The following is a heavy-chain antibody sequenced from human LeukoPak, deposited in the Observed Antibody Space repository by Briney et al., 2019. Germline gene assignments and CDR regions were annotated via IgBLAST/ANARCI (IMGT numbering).Heavy chain of an antibody. CDR1: GGSISSYY. J-gene: IGHJ4*02. CDR2: IYYSGST. D-gene: IGHD6-19*01. Sequence: PSETLSLTCTVSGGSISSYYWSWIRQPPGKGLEWIGYIYYSGSTNYNPSLKSRVTISVDTSKNQFPLKLSSVTAADTAVYYCARSRGSGWGRTYYFDYWGQGTLVTVSS. CDR3: ARSRGSGWGRTYYFDY. V-gene: IGHV4-59*01.